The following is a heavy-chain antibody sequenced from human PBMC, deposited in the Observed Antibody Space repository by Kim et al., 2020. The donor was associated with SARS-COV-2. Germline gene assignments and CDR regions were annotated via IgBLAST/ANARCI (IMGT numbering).Heavy chain of an antibody. CDR1: GFTFSRYS. CDR3: AKGCSYRRPNWCDS. Sequence: GGSLRLSCAASGFTFSRYSMAWVRQAPGKGLDSVSSISDIGGSLYYADSVKGRSTVSRDNSKTTMYQQINSLRVEDTAIHYRAKGCSYRRPNWCDSWGQG. J-gene: IGHJ5*02. V-gene: IGHV3-23*01. D-gene: IGHD2-15*01. CDR2: ISDIGGSL.